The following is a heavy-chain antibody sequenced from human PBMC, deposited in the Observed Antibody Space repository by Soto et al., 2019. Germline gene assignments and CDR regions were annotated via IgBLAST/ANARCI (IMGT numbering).Heavy chain of an antibody. CDR1: GFSLSTSGMC. Sequence: SGPTLVNPTQTLTLTCTFSGFSLSTSGMCVSWIRQPPGKALEWLARIDWDDDKYYSTSLKTRLTISKDTSKNQVVLTMTNMDPVDTATYYCARMRGYCSGGSCYSFAFDIWGQGTMVTVSS. V-gene: IGHV2-70*11. CDR3: ARMRGYCSGGSCYSFAFDI. D-gene: IGHD2-15*01. J-gene: IGHJ3*02. CDR2: IDWDDDK.